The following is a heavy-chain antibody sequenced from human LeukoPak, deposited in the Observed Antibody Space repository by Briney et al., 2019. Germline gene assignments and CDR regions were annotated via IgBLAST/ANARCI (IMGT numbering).Heavy chain of an antibody. CDR2: ISYDGSNK. CDR1: GFTFSSYG. D-gene: IGHD2-15*01. Sequence: PGGSLRLSCAASGFTFSSYGMHWVRQAPGKGLEWVAVISYDGSNKYYADSVKGRFTISRDNSKNTLYLQMNSLRAEDTAVYYCARHCSGGSCYSDYYYYYGMDVWGQGTTVTVSS. CDR3: ARHCSGGSCYSDYYYYYGMDV. J-gene: IGHJ6*02. V-gene: IGHV3-30*03.